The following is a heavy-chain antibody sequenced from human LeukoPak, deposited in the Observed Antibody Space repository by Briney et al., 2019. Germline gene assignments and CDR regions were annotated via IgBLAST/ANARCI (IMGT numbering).Heavy chain of an antibody. Sequence: KPSETLSLTCAVYGGSFSGYYWSRIRPPPGKGLEWIGEINHSGSTNYNPSLKSRITISVDTSKNQFSLKLSSVTAADTAVYYCARSSRTCYYDSSGYYPWGQGTLVTVSS. J-gene: IGHJ5*02. CDR3: ARSSRTCYYDSSGYYP. D-gene: IGHD3-22*01. CDR2: INHSGST. V-gene: IGHV4-34*01. CDR1: GGSFSGYY.